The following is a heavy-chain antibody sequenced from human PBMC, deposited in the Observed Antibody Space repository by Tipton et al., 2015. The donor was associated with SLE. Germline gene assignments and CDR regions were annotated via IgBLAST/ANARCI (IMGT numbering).Heavy chain of an antibody. CDR3: ARDQGNDYNYGMLY. V-gene: IGHV3-23*01. CDR1: GFIFSAYA. CDR2: ISSSGGST. Sequence: SLRLSCAASGFIFSAYALTWVRQAPGKGLEWVSSISSSGGSTYYADSVKGRFTISRDISRNTLYLQMNSLRVEDTAVYYCARDQGNDYNYGMLYWGQGTLVTVSS. J-gene: IGHJ4*02. D-gene: IGHD5-24*01.